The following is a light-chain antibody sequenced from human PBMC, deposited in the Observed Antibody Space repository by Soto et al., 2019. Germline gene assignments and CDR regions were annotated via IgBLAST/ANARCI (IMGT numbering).Light chain of an antibody. CDR3: QQYNNWPFP. Sequence: EIVMTQSPATLSVSPGERATLSCRASQSVSSNLAWYQQKPGQAPRLLIYGASTRATGIPARFSGSGSGTEFSLTISGLQDEDFAIYYCQQYNNWPFPFGPGTKVALK. CDR1: QSVSSN. CDR2: GAS. V-gene: IGKV3-15*01. J-gene: IGKJ3*01.